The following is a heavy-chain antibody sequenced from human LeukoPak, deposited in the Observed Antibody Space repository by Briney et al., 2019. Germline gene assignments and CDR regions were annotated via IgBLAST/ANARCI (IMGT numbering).Heavy chain of an antibody. CDR2: IYHGGYT. CDR3: ARVTTIAAAANSFDY. V-gene: IGHV4-4*02. CDR1: GGSISSSNW. D-gene: IGHD6-13*01. J-gene: IGHJ4*02. Sequence: SETLSLTCGVSGGSISSSNWWSWVRQPPGKGLEWIGEIYHGGYTNYNPSLKSRVTISVDKSKNQFSLKLTSVTAADTAVYYCARVTTIAAAANSFDYWGREPWSPSPQ.